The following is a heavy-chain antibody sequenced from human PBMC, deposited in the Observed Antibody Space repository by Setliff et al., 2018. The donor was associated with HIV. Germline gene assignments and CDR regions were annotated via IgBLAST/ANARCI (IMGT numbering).Heavy chain of an antibody. J-gene: IGHJ3*02. CDR1: GYTFTSYG. CDR2: ISAYNGNT. CDR3: ARDAPRQWLEQKAFDI. V-gene: IGHV1-18*01. Sequence: ASVKVSCKASGYTFTSYGISWVRQAPGQGLEWMGWISAYNGNTNYAQKLQGRVTMTTDTSTSTAYMELRSLRSEDTAVYYCARDAPRQWLEQKAFDIWGQGTMVTVSS. D-gene: IGHD6-19*01.